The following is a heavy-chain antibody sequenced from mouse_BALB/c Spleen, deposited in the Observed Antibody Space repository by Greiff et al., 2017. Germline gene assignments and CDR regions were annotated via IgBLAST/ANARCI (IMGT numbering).Heavy chain of an antibody. Sequence: VQLVESGPGLVAPSQSLSITCTVSGFSLTSYGVHWVRQPPGKGLEWLGVIWAGGSTNYNSALMSRLSISKDNSKSQVFLKMNSLQTDDTAMYYCAREDGYDGAFAYWGQGTLVTVSA. CDR3: AREDGYDGAFAY. CDR2: IWAGGST. CDR1: GFSLTSYG. J-gene: IGHJ3*01. V-gene: IGHV2-9*02. D-gene: IGHD2-2*01.